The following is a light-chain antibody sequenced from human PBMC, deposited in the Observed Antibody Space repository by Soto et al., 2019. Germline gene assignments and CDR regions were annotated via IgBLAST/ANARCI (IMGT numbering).Light chain of an antibody. CDR1: SSDVGRYNY. CDR2: EVN. J-gene: IGLJ1*01. Sequence: QSALTQPPSASGSPGQSVAISCTGTSSDVGRYNYVSWYQQHPGKAPKLMIYEVNKRPSGVPDRFSGSKSGNTASLTVSGLQAEDEADYYCSSYAGSSNVFGTGTQLTVL. CDR3: SSYAGSSNV. V-gene: IGLV2-8*01.